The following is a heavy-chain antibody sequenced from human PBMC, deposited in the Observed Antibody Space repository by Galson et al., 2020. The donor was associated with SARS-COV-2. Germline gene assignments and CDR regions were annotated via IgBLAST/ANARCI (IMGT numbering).Heavy chain of an antibody. D-gene: IGHD2-2*02. CDR2: IYYSGST. Sequence: SETLSLTCTVYGGSISSYYWSWIRQPPGKGLEWIGYIYYSGSTNYNPSLKSRVTISVDTSKNQFSLKLSSVTAADTAVYYCARDHGVVVPAAIRYDYWYFDLWGRGTLVTVSS. CDR3: ARDHGVVVPAAIRYDYWYFDL. V-gene: IGHV4-59*01. CDR1: GGSISSYY. J-gene: IGHJ2*01.